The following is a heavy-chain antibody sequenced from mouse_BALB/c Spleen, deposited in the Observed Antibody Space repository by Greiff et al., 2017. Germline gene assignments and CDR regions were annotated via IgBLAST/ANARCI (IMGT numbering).Heavy chain of an antibody. V-gene: IGHV1-87*01. CDR2: IYPGDGDT. CDR1: GYTFTSYW. D-gene: IGHD1-1*01. J-gene: IGHJ3*01. Sequence: VQLQQSGAELARPGASVKLSCKASGYTFTSYWMQWVKQRPGQGLEWIGAIYPGDGDTRYTQKFKGKATLTADKSSSTAYMQLSSLASEDSAVYYCAREDYYGSSGFAYWGQGTLVTVSA. CDR3: AREDYYGSSGFAY.